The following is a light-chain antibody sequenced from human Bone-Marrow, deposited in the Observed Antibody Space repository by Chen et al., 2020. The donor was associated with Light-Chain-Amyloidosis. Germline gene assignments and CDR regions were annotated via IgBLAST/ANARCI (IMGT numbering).Light chain of an antibody. V-gene: IGLV3-21*02. J-gene: IGLJ3*02. CDR2: DDS. Sequence: SYVLTQPSSVSVAPGQTATFACGGKNIGSISVHWYQQTPGQAPLMVVYDDSDRPSGIPERLSGYNSGNTATLTISRVEAGDEADYYCQVWDRSSDRPVFGGGTKLTVL. CDR3: QVWDRSSDRPV. CDR1: NIGSIS.